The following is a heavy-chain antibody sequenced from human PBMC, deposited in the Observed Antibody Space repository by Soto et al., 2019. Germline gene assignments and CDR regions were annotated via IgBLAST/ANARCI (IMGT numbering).Heavy chain of an antibody. V-gene: IGHV2-26*01. J-gene: IGHJ4*02. CDR2: IFSNDEK. CDR3: ARVYGDLPILFDY. D-gene: IGHD4-17*01. Sequence: SGPTLVNPTETLTLTCTVSGFSLSNARMGVSWIRQPPGKALEWLAHIFSNDEKSYSTSLKSRLTISKDTSKSQVVLTMTNMDPVDTATYYCARVYGDLPILFDYSGQGSLVTVSS. CDR1: GFSLSNARMG.